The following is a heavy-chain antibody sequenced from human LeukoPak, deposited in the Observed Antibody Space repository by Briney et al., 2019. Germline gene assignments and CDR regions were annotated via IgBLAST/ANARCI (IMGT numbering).Heavy chain of an antibody. Sequence: GGSLRLSCAASGFTFSSYSMNWVRQAPGKGLEWVSSISSSSSYIYYADSVKGRFTISRDNAKNSLYLQMNSLRAEDTAVYYCAGEDLTVTTSLDYWGQGTLVTVSS. D-gene: IGHD4-17*01. V-gene: IGHV3-21*01. CDR3: AGEDLTVTTSLDY. CDR2: ISSSSSYI. J-gene: IGHJ4*02. CDR1: GFTFSSYS.